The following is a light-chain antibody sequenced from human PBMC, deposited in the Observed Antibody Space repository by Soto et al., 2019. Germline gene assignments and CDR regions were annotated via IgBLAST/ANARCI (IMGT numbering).Light chain of an antibody. J-gene: IGLJ3*02. CDR1: TSDLGAGYD. CDR2: GNR. CDR3: QAYDYILTASV. V-gene: IGLV1-40*01. Sequence: QAVVTQPPSVSGAPGQRVTLSCTGNTSDLGAGYDVHWYQQLPGAAPKLVIFGNRNRPSGVPERFSGSKSGTSASLAITGLQAEDDADYYCQAYDYILTASVFGGGTKVTVL.